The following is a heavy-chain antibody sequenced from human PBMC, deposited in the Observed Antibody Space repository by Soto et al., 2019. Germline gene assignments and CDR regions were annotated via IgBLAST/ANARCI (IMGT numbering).Heavy chain of an antibody. CDR2: IIPIFGTA. J-gene: IGHJ3*02. CDR1: GGTFSSYA. V-gene: IGHV1-69*13. CDR3: ARGPLDGAFDI. Sequence: ASVKVSCKASGGTFSSYAISCVRQAPGQGLEWMGGIIPIFGTANYAQKFQGRVTITADESTSTAYMELSSLRSEDTAVYYCARGPLDGAFDIWGQGTMVTVSS.